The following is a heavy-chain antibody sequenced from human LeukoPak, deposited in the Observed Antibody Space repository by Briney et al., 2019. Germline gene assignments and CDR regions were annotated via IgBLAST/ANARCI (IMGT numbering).Heavy chain of an antibody. CDR1: GGSISSYY. J-gene: IGHJ4*02. D-gene: IGHD3-10*01. CDR3: ASTPKPYGSGSYWYGAAFDY. Sequence: PSETLSLTCTASGGSISSYYWSWIRQPPGKGLEWIGYIYYSGSTNYNPSLKSRVTISVDTSKNQFSLKLSSVTAADTAMYYCASTPKPYGSGSYWYGAAFDYWGQGTLVTVSS. CDR2: IYYSGST. V-gene: IGHV4-59*08.